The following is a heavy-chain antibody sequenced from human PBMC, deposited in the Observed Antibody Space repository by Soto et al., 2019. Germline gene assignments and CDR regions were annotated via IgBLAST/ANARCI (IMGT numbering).Heavy chain of an antibody. CDR2: ISSSSTTI. D-gene: IGHD3-22*01. J-gene: IGHJ3*02. Sequence: EVQLVESGGGLVQPGGSLRLSCAASGFTFSSYSMNWVRQAPGKGLEWVSYISSSSTTIYYAGSVKGRFTISRDNAKNXLXXQMNSLRAEDTAVYYCARAGYYDTSGYYDSKAFDIWGQGTMVTVSS. V-gene: IGHV3-48*01. CDR3: ARAGYYDTSGYYDSKAFDI. CDR1: GFTFSSYS.